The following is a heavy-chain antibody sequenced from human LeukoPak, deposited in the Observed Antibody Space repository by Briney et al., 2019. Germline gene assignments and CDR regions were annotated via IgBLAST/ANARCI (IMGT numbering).Heavy chain of an antibody. V-gene: IGHV3-9*01. CDR3: AKDLAYGSGSVSGD. CDR1: GFTFDDYA. CDR2: ISWNSGSI. J-gene: IGHJ4*02. Sequence: PGGSLRLSCAASGFTFDDYAMHWVRQAPGKGLEWVSGISWNSGSIGYADSVRGRFTISRDNAKNSLYLQMNSLRAEDTALYYCAKDLAYGSGSVSGDWGQGTLVTVSS. D-gene: IGHD3-10*01.